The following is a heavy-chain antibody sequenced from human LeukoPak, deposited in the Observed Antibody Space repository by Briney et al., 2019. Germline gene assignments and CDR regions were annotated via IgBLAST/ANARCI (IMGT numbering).Heavy chain of an antibody. J-gene: IGHJ5*02. V-gene: IGHV4-39*01. CDR1: GGSISSTSSY. CDR2: IYYSGST. CDR3: ARNISTVANGARYNWFDP. Sequence: PSETLSLTCIVSGGSISSTSSYWDWIRQSPGKGLEWIGTIYYSGSTYYNPSLKSRVTMSVETSKNQFSLKLSSVTAADTAFYYCARNISTVANGARYNWFDPWGPGTLVTVSS. D-gene: IGHD4-11*01.